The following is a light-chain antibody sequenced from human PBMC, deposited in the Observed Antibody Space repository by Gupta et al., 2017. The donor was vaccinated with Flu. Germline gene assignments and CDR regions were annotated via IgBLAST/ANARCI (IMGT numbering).Light chain of an antibody. CDR3: QQYDNLPRVT. CDR2: DAS. CDR1: QDISNY. J-gene: IGKJ4*01. V-gene: IGKV1-33*01. Sequence: DIQMTQSPSSLSASVGDRVTITCQASQDISNYLNWYQQKPGKAPKLLIYDASNLETGVPSRFSGSGSGTDITFTISSLQPEDIATYYCQQYDNLPRVTFGGGTKVEIK.